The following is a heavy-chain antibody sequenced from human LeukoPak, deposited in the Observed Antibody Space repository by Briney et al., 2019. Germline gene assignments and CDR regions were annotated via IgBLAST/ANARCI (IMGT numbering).Heavy chain of an antibody. CDR2: ISASGSI. CDR3: AKAVMAMGILDY. J-gene: IGHJ4*02. Sequence: PGGSLRLSCAASGFTFSDYYMSWIRQAPGKGLEWVSGISASGSIYYADSVKGRFTISTDNSKNTLYLQMNSLRAEDTAVYYCAKAVMAMGILDYWGQGTLVTASS. CDR1: GFTFSDYY. V-gene: IGHV3-23*01. D-gene: IGHD5-18*01.